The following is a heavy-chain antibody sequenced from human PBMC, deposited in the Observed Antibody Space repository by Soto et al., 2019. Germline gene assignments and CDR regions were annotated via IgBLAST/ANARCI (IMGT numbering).Heavy chain of an antibody. J-gene: IGHJ4*02. CDR2: INRDSSVI. Sequence: EVQLVESGGGKVQPGGSLRLSCAGSGFSFSDFSMNWVRQAPGKGLEWISYINRDSSVIMYADSLRGRVTISRDNAKNTIFLQINPMRDEDTAVYCGERHCAGTCWFAYWGPGIPVTVSS. V-gene: IGHV3-48*02. CDR1: GFSFSDFS. D-gene: IGHD2-21*01. CDR3: ERHCAGTCWFAY.